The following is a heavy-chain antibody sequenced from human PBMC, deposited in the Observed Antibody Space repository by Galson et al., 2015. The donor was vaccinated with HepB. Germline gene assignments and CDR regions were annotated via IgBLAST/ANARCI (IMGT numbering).Heavy chain of an antibody. CDR1: GFTFTSSA. CDR2: IVVGSGNT. D-gene: IGHD6-19*01. V-gene: IGHV1-58*02. J-gene: IGHJ4*02. CDR3: AADSSGWYFPFDY. Sequence: SVKVSCKASGFTFTSSAMQWVRQARGQRLEWIGWIVVGSGNTNYAQKFRERVTITRDMSTSTAYMELSSLRSEDTAVYYCAADSSGWYFPFDYWGQGTLVTVSS.